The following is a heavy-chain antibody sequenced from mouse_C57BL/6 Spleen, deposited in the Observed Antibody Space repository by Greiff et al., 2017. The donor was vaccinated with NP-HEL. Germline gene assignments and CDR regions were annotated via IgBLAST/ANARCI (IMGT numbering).Heavy chain of an antibody. J-gene: IGHJ4*01. CDR1: GYTFTNYW. V-gene: IGHV1-63*01. D-gene: IGHD1-1*01. CDR2: IYPGGGYT. CDR3: ARREDYYGSSYGGAMDY. Sequence: VQLQQSGAELVRPGTSVKMSCKASGYTFTNYWIGWAKQRPGHGLEWIGDIYPGGGYTNYNEKFKGKATLTADKSSSTAYMQFSSLTSEDSAIYYCARREDYYGSSYGGAMDYWGHGTSVTVSS.